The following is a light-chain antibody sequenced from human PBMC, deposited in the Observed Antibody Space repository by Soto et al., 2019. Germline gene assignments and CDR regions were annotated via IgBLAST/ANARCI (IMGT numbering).Light chain of an antibody. CDR2: SND. CDR1: SSNIASNT. J-gene: IGLJ1*01. CDR3: ASWDDSLNGRV. Sequence: QSALTQPPSASGTPGQRVTVSCSGSSSNIASNTVNWYQQLPGTAPKLLIYSNDQRPSGVPDRFSASKSGTSASLAISGLQSEDEADYYCASWDDSLNGRVFGTGTKVTVL. V-gene: IGLV1-44*01.